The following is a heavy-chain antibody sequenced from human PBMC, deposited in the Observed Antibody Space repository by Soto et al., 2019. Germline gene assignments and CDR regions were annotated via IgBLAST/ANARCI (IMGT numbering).Heavy chain of an antibody. CDR3: ARDGGDGYNSDYYYYYGMDV. CDR2: ISSNGGST. CDR1: GFTFSSYA. Sequence: HPGGSLSLSCAASGFTFSSYAMHWVRQAPGKGLEYVSAISSNGGSTYYADSVKGRFTISRDNSKNTLYLQMGSLRAEDTAVYYCARDGGDGYNSDYYYYYGMDVWGQGTTVTVSS. J-gene: IGHJ6*02. V-gene: IGHV3-64*02. D-gene: IGHD5-12*01.